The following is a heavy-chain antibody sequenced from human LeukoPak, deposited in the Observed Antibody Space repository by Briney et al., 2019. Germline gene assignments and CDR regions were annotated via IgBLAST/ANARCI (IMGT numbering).Heavy chain of an antibody. Sequence: SGTLSLTCTVSGGSISSSSYYWGWIRQPPGKGLEWIGSIYYSGNTYYDPSLKSRVTISADMSNNLFSLKLSSVTAADTAVYYCARIDYYDSSGEAYYFDYWGQGTLVTVSS. D-gene: IGHD3-22*01. CDR3: ARIDYYDSSGEAYYFDY. CDR2: IYYSGNT. J-gene: IGHJ4*02. V-gene: IGHV4-39*01. CDR1: GGSISSSSYY.